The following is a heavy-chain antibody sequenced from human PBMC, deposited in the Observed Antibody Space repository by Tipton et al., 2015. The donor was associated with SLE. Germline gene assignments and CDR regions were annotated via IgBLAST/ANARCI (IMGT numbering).Heavy chain of an antibody. CDR2: IYSGGSST. V-gene: IGHV3-23*03. D-gene: IGHD2-2*01. CDR3: AKGGSTSAPWY. Sequence: SLRLSCAASGFTFSSYAMSWVRQAPGKGLEWVSVIYSGGSSTYYADSVKGRFTISRDNSKNTLYLQMNSLRAEDTAVYYCAKGGSTSAPWYWGQGTLVTVSS. CDR1: GFTFSSYA. J-gene: IGHJ4*02.